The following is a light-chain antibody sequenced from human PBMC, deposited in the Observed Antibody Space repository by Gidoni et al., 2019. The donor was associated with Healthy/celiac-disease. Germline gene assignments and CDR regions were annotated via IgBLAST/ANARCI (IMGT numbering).Light chain of an antibody. CDR1: QSISSY. CDR2: AAS. V-gene: IGKV1-39*01. J-gene: IGKJ1*01. CDR3: QQSYSTPWT. Sequence: DIQLPQSPSSLSASVGDRVTITGRASQSISSYLNWYQQKPGKAPKLLIYAASSLQSGVPSRFSGSGSGTDFTLTISSLQPEDFATYYCQQSYSTPWTFXHXTKVEIK.